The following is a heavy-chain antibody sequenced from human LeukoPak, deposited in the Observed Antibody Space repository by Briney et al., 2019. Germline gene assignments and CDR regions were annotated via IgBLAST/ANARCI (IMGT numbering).Heavy chain of an antibody. V-gene: IGHV3-66*01. CDR1: GFTVSSNY. D-gene: IGHD4-17*01. CDR3: ARDRSTVTPPQPDTFDI. J-gene: IGHJ3*02. CDR2: VYGGDTT. Sequence: GGSLRLSCAASGFTVSSNYMTWVRQAPGKGLEWVSVVYGGDTTYYADSVKGRFTISRDNSKNTLYLQMNSLRAEDTAVYYCARDRSTVTPPQPDTFDIWGQGTMVTVSS.